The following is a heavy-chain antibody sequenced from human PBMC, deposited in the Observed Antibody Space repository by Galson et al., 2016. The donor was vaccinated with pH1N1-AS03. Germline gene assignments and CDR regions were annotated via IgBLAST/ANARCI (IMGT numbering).Heavy chain of an antibody. D-gene: IGHD5-18*01. V-gene: IGHV3-64D*06. CDR2: ISGNGNNT. J-gene: IGHJ4*02. Sequence: SLRLSCAASGFTFSTNAMHWVRQAPGKGLEYVSAISGNGNNTYYTDSVKGRFTISRDNSKNTLYLQMSSLTAEDTAIYYCVKNRVYTYGYPNFDYWGQGTLVTVSS. CDR1: GFTFSTNA. CDR3: VKNRVYTYGYPNFDY.